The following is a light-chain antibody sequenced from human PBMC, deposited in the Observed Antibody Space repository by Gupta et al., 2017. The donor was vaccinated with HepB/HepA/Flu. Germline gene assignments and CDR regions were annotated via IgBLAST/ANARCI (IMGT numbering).Light chain of an antibody. CDR2: GAS. V-gene: IGKV1-39*01. CDR3: QQSYSTPRT. Sequence: IQVPQSPSSLSAPVGDRVTITCRASQSISTYLNWYQQKPSKAPNLLIYGASNLQSGVPSRFSGSGSGTDFTLTISSLQPEDFATYYCQQSYSTPRTFGQGTKVEIQ. CDR1: QSISTY. J-gene: IGKJ1*01.